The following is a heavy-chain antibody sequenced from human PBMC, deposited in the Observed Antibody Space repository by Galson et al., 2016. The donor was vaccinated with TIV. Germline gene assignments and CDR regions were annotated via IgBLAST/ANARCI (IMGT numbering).Heavy chain of an antibody. J-gene: IGHJ4*02. V-gene: IGHV2-70*11. CDR2: IDWADDQ. CDR3: ARYRSRSACYDY. D-gene: IGHD2-21*02. Sequence: PALVKPTQTLTLTCSFSGFSLNTRGMCVSWIRQPPGKALEWLARIDWADDQYYSTSLKARLTISKDTSKNQVVLTMTNLDPLDTATYFCARYRSRSACYDYWGQGTLVPVSS. CDR1: GFSLNTRGMC.